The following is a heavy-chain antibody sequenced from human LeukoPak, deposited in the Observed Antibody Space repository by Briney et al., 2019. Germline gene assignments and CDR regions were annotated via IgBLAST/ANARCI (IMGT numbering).Heavy chain of an antibody. CDR1: GGSFSGYY. CDR3: ARDGYSGNDGL. V-gene: IGHV4-34*01. CDR2: INHSGST. J-gene: IGHJ4*02. Sequence: SETLSLTCAVYGGSFSGYYWSWIRQPPGKGLEWIGEINHSGSTNYNPSLKSRVTISVDTSKNQFSLKMSSVTAADTAVYYCARDGYSGNDGLWGQGTLVTVSS. D-gene: IGHD5-12*01.